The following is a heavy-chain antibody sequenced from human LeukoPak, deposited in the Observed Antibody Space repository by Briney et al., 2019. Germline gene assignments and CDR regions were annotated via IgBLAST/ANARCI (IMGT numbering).Heavy chain of an antibody. CDR1: GGSISSSSYY. V-gene: IGHV4-39*07. J-gene: IGHJ5*02. CDR2: IYYSGST. CDR3: ARAGTISLGWFDP. Sequence: PSETLSLTCTVSGGSISSSSYYWGWIRQPPGKGLEWIGSIYYSGSTYYNPSLKSRVTISVDTSKNQFSLKLSSVTAADTAVYYSARAGTISLGWFDPWGQGTLVTVSS. D-gene: IGHD3-3*01.